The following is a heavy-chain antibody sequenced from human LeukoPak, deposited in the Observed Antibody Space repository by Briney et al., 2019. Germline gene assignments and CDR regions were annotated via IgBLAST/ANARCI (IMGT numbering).Heavy chain of an antibody. Sequence: DPSETLSLTCAVYGGSFSGYYWSWIRQPPGKGLEWIGEINHSGSTNYNPSLKSRVTISVDTSKNQFSLKLSSVTAADTAVYYCARVVRYFDWLSRGGYFDYWGQGTLVTVSS. D-gene: IGHD3-9*01. CDR1: GGSFSGYY. V-gene: IGHV4-34*01. J-gene: IGHJ4*02. CDR3: ARVVRYFDWLSRGGYFDY. CDR2: INHSGST.